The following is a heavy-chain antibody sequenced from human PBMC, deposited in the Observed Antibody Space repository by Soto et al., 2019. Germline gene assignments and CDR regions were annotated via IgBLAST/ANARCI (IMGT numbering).Heavy chain of an antibody. CDR1: VFTFSSYD. J-gene: IGHJ4*02. CDR3: ARGPYWYSSSWSGLIDY. CDR2: IGTAGDT. V-gene: IGHV3-13*01. D-gene: IGHD6-13*01. Sequence: GGSLRLSCAASVFTFSSYDMHWVRQATGKGLEWVSAIGTAGDTYYPGSVKGRFTISRENAKNSLYLQMNSLRAGDTAVYYCARGPYWYSSSWSGLIDYWGQGTLVTVSS.